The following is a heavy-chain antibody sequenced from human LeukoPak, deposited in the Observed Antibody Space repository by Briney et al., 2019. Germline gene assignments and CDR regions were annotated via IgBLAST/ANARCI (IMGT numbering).Heavy chain of an antibody. CDR2: IYSGGST. CDR3: ARDNRGYSGYDSFFDY. CDR1: GFTVSSNY. D-gene: IGHD5-12*01. J-gene: IGHJ4*02. V-gene: IGHV3-53*01. Sequence: GGSLRLSCAASGFTVSSNYMSWVRQAPGKGLEWVSVIYSGGSTHYADSVKGRFTISRDNFKNTLYLQMNSLRAEDTAVYYCARDNRGYSGYDSFFDYWGQGTLVTVSS.